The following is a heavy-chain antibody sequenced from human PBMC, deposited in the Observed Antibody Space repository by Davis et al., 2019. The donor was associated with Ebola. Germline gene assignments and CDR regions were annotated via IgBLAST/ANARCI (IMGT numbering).Heavy chain of an antibody. CDR1: GGSFSGYY. J-gene: IGHJ3*02. V-gene: IGHV4-34*01. CDR3: ARVGRYFDWLLPDAFDI. Sequence: SETLSLTCAVYGGSFSGYYWSWIRQPPGKGLEWIGEINHSGSTNYNPSLKSRVTISVDTSKNQFSLKLSSVTAADTAVYYCARVGRYFDWLLPDAFDIWGQGTMVTVSS. D-gene: IGHD3-9*01. CDR2: INHSGST.